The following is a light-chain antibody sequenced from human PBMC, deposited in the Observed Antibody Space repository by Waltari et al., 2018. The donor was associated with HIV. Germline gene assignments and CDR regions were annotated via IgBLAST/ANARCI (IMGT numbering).Light chain of an antibody. CDR3: QQYNTYPLP. CDR2: KAS. V-gene: IGKV1-5*03. CDR1: QSINSW. J-gene: IGKJ4*01. Sequence: DIQMTQSPSTLSASVGDRVTITCRASQSINSWLAWYQQKPGKAPKLLIYKASSLESGVPSRFRGSESGTEFTLTISCLQPDDFATYYCQQYNTYPLPFGGGTRVEIK.